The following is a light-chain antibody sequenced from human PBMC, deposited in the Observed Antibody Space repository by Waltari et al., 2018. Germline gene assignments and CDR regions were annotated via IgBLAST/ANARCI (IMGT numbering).Light chain of an antibody. CDR1: QSVGFN. CDR2: GAS. Sequence: EIVMTQSPATLSVSPGDRATLPCRASQSVGFNLGWYQQRPGQAPRLLIYGASIRANGIPARFSASGSGTEFTLTISSLQSEDFAVYYCHQYKSWPRTFGQGTYVEIK. J-gene: IGKJ1*01. CDR3: HQYKSWPRT. V-gene: IGKV3-15*01.